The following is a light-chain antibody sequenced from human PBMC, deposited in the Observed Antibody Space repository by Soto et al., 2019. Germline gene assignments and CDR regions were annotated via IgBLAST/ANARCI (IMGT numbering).Light chain of an antibody. Sequence: QSALIQPPSVSGSPGQSVTISCTGTSSDFGTYDYVSWYQQHSGKAPKLMIYEVTNRAPGVSNRFSGSKSGNTASLTVSGLQAEDEADYYCSSYTTNSAWVFGGGTKLTVL. CDR1: SSDFGTYDY. J-gene: IGLJ3*02. CDR2: EVT. CDR3: SSYTTNSAWV. V-gene: IGLV2-14*01.